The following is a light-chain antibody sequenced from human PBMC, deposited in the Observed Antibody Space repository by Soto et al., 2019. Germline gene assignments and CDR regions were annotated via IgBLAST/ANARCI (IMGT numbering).Light chain of an antibody. V-gene: IGKV1-5*03. CDR3: QQFQTYV. J-gene: IGKJ1*01. CDR2: KAS. CDR1: QPIGDF. Sequence: DIPMTQSPSTLSASVGDRVTLTCRASQPIGDFLAWYQQKPGKAPKLLIYKASRLERWVPSRFSGGGSGTEFTLNISRLQPDDFASYYCQQFQTYVFGQGTKGEI.